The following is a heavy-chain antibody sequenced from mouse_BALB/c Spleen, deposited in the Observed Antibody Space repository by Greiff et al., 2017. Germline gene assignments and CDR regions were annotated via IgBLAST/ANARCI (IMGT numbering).Heavy chain of an antibody. CDR3: ARREVRAWFAY. V-gene: IGHV1S81*02. Sequence: QVQLQQPGAELVKPGASVKLSCKASGYTFTSYWMHWVKQRPGQGLEWIGEINPSNGRTNYNEKFKSKATLTVDKSSSTAYMQLSSLTSEDSAVYDCARREVRAWFAYWGQGTLVTVSA. J-gene: IGHJ3*01. CDR2: INPSNGRT. D-gene: IGHD2-14*01. CDR1: GYTFTSYW.